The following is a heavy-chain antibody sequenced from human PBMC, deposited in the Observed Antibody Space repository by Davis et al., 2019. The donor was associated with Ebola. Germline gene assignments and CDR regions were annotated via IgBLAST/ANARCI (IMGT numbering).Heavy chain of an antibody. CDR1: GFTFSGSA. Sequence: GESLKISCAASGFTFSGSAMHWVRQASGKGLEWVGRIRSKANSYATAYAASVKGRFTISRDDSKNTLYLQMNSLKTEDTAVYYCTTDGEYSGYEAGFDYWGQGTLVTVSS. CDR2: IRSKANSYAT. J-gene: IGHJ4*02. CDR3: TTDGEYSGYEAGFDY. D-gene: IGHD5-12*01. V-gene: IGHV3-73*01.